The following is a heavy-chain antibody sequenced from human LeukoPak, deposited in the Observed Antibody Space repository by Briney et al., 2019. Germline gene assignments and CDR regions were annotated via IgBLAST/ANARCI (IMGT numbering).Heavy chain of an antibody. CDR2: TYYRSKWHT. CDR1: GDSVSTNSAT. J-gene: IGHJ6*03. CDR3: ARGVWDIVVVSASRAYYYYMDV. Sequence: PSQTLSLTCAISGDSVSTNSATWNWIRQSPSRGLEWLGRTYYRSKWHTDYAVSVKSRITFKPDTSKNQFSLQLRSVTPEDTAVYYCARGVWDIVVVSASRAYYYYMDVWGQGTTVTVSS. D-gene: IGHD2-2*01. V-gene: IGHV6-1*01.